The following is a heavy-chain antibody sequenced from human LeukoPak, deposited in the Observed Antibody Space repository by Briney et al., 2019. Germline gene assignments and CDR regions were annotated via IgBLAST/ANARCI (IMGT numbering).Heavy chain of an antibody. Sequence: SETLSLTCTASGGSISSYYWSWIRQPPEKGLEWFGYISDSGSTNYIPSRKSRVTMSMDTSKSQVSLRLSSMTAADTAVYYCARQPDTVGAYYFDYWGPGTLVSVSS. J-gene: IGHJ4*02. CDR2: ISDSGST. CDR3: ARQPDTVGAYYFDY. D-gene: IGHD2-21*01. V-gene: IGHV4-59*08. CDR1: GGSISSYY.